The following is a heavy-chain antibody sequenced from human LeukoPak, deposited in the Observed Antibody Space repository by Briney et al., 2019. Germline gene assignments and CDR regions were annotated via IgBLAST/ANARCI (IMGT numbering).Heavy chain of an antibody. D-gene: IGHD3-22*01. Sequence: WEPLTLTCTVSSRSLSSRSYYWGWIRQPPGKGLDSIGSIYYSERIYYHPSRKGRVTISVDASKNQFSMKLSSVTAADTAVDYCARRGSSGRSFDYWGQGTLVTVSS. CDR2: IYYSERI. J-gene: IGHJ4*02. CDR1: SRSLSSRSYY. V-gene: IGHV4-39*01. CDR3: ARRGSSGRSFDY.